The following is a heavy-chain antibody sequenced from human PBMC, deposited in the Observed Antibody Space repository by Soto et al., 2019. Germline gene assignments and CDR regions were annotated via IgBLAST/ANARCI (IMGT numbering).Heavy chain of an antibody. J-gene: IGHJ5*02. D-gene: IGHD2-8*01. CDR1: GGSFSGYY. CDR3: ARDNGGGYNNWFDP. Sequence: LSLTCTVYGGSFSGYYWSWIRQPPGKGLEWIGEINHSGSTNYNPSLKSRVTISVDTSKNQFSLKLSSVTAADTAVYYCARDNGGGYNNWFDPWGQGTLVTV. V-gene: IGHV4-34*01. CDR2: INHSGST.